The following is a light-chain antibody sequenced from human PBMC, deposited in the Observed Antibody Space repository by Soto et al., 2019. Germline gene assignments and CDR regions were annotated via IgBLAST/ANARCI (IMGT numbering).Light chain of an antibody. J-gene: IGLJ2*01. CDR2: DVS. Sequence: QSALTQPRSVSGSPGQSVTISCTGTSSDVGGYNYVSWYQQHPGKAPKLMIYDVSKRPSGVPDRFSGSKSGNTASLTISGLQAEDEADYYCCSYAGSYPHVVFGGGPKLTVL. CDR1: SSDVGGYNY. V-gene: IGLV2-11*01. CDR3: CSYAGSYPHVV.